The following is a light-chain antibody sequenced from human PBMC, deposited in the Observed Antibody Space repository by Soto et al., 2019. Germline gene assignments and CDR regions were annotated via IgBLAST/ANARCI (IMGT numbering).Light chain of an antibody. CDR3: QSSDSSLSVV. CDR1: SSNIGAGYD. CDR2: GNS. J-gene: IGLJ2*01. Sequence: QSVLTQPPSVSGAPGQRVTISCTGSSSNIGAGYDVHWYQQLPGTAPKRLIYGNSNRPSGVPDRFSGSKSGTSASLAITGLQAEDEADYYCQSSDSSLSVVFGGGTKLTVL. V-gene: IGLV1-40*01.